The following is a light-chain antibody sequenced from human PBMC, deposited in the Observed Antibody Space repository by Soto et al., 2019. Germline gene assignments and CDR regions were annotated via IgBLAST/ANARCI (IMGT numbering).Light chain of an antibody. V-gene: IGKV1D-13*01. Sequence: AIQLTQSPSSLSASVLYRVTITCRASQGIRSALAWYQQKPGKAPNLLIYDASSLENGVPSRFSGSGSGTNFTLTISSLQPEDFATYYCQKFNNYPFNFGGGTKVDIK. CDR1: QGIRSA. CDR2: DAS. J-gene: IGKJ4*01. CDR3: QKFNNYPFN.